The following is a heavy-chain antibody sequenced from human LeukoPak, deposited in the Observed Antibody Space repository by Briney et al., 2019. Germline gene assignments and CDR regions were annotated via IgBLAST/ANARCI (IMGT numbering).Heavy chain of an antibody. CDR1: GFTFSSYG. CDR2: ISYDGSNK. CDR3: AKDRDRDFDY. V-gene: IGHV3-30*18. Sequence: GGSLRLSCAASGFTFSSYGMHWVRQAPGKGLEWVAVISYDGSNKYYADSVKGRFTISRDNSKNTLYLQMNSLRAEDTAVYYCAKDRDRDFDYWGQGTLVTVST. J-gene: IGHJ4*02.